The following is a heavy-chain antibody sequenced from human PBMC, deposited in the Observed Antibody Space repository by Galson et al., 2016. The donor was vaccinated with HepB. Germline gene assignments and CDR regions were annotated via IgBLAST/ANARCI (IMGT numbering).Heavy chain of an antibody. CDR2: IYSGGST. D-gene: IGHD6-13*01. CDR1: GFSVSSNY. Sequence: SLRLSCAASGFSVSSNYIIWVRQAPGKGLEWVSAIYSGGSTYYADAVKGHFTVSRDNPKNTAYLQMNSLRAEDTAVYYCAREAIAAAGTHDAFDIWGQGTVVTVCS. CDR3: AREAIAAAGTHDAFDI. J-gene: IGHJ3*02. V-gene: IGHV3-53*01.